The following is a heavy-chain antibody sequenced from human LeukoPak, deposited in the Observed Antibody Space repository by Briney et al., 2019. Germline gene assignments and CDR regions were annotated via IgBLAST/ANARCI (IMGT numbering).Heavy chain of an antibody. CDR1: GFTFSSYA. J-gene: IGHJ4*02. CDR2: ISYDGSNK. Sequence: GRYLRLSCAASGFTFSSYAMHWVRQAPGKGLEWVAVISYDGSNKYYADSVKGRFTISRDNSKNTLYLQMNSLRAEDTAVYYCARGPPNWGFDYWGQGTLVTVSS. CDR3: ARGPPNWGFDY. V-gene: IGHV3-30-3*01. D-gene: IGHD7-27*01.